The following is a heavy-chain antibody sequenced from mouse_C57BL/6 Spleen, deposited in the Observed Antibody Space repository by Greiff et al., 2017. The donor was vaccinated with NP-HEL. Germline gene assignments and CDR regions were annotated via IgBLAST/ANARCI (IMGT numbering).Heavy chain of an antibody. CDR3: TTLTGSGAMDY. V-gene: IGHV14-4*01. D-gene: IGHD4-1*01. J-gene: IGHJ4*01. Sequence: EVKLMESGAELVRPGASVKLSCTASGFNIKDDYMHWVKQRPEQGLEWIGWIDPENGDTEYASKFQGKATITADKSSNTAYLQLSSLTSEDTAVYYCTTLTGSGAMDYWGQGTSVTVSS. CDR2: IDPENGDT. CDR1: GFNIKDDY.